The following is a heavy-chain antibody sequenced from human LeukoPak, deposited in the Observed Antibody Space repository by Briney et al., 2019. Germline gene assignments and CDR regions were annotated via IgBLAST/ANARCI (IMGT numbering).Heavy chain of an antibody. CDR1: GYSISSGYY. Sequence: SETLSLTCTVSGYSISSGYYWGWIRQPPGKGLEWIGSIYHSGSTYYNPSLKSRVTISVDTSKNQFSLKLSSVTAADTAVYYCARAWWFEYAFDIWGQGTMVTVSS. V-gene: IGHV4-38-2*02. J-gene: IGHJ3*02. CDR2: IYHSGST. D-gene: IGHD2-15*01. CDR3: ARAWWFEYAFDI.